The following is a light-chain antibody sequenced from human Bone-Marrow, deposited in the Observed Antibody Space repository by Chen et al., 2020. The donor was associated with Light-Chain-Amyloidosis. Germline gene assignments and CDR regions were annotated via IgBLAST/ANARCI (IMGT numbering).Light chain of an antibody. CDR3: QSADSSGTYEVI. CDR1: DLPTKY. Sequence: SYELTQPPSVSVSPGQTARITGSGDDLPTKYAYWYQQKPGPAPVLGIHRDTERPSGISERFSVSSSGTTATLTISGVQAEDEADYHCQSADSSGTYEVIFGGGTKLTVL. J-gene: IGLJ2*01. V-gene: IGLV3-25*03. CDR2: RDT.